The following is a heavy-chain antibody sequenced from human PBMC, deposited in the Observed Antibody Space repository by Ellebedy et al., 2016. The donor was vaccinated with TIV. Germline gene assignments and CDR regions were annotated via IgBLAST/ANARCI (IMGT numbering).Heavy chain of an antibody. D-gene: IGHD1-1*01. Sequence: SETLSLTCTVSGGSMNSYYWSWIRQPPVKGLEWIGYISYSMYYSGSTNYNPSLKSRVTISVDASKNQFSLKLDSVTAADTAVYYCARDSKNGWAFDIWGQGTMVTVSP. CDR3: ARDSKNGWAFDI. V-gene: IGHV4-59*12. J-gene: IGHJ3*02. CDR2: ISYSMYYSGST. CDR1: GGSMNSYY.